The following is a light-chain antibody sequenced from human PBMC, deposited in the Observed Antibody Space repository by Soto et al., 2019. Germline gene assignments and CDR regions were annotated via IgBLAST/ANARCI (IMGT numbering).Light chain of an antibody. CDR1: SSDVGAYNY. CDR3: NSYEGSKNFGV. J-gene: IGLJ3*02. CDR2: EVT. V-gene: IGLV2-8*01. Sequence: QSVLTQPPSASGSPGQSVTISCTGTSSDVGAYNYVSWYQQHPGKAPKLIIYEVTKRPSGVPDRFSGSKSGNTASLTVSGLQAEDEAEYYCNSYEGSKNFGVFGGGTKVTVL.